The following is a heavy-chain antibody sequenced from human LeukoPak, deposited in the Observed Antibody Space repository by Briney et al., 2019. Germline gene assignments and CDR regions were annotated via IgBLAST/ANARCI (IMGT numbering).Heavy chain of an antibody. CDR2: IIPIFGTA. D-gene: IGHD6-6*01. J-gene: IGHJ4*02. V-gene: IGHV1-69*13. CDR1: GGTFSSYA. CDR3: ARDLGEYSREYYFDY. Sequence: SVKVSCKASGGTFSSYAISWVRQAPGQGLEWMGGIIPIFGTANYAQKFQGRVTITADESTSTAYMELSSLRSEDAAVYYCARDLGEYSREYYFDYWGQGTLVTVSS.